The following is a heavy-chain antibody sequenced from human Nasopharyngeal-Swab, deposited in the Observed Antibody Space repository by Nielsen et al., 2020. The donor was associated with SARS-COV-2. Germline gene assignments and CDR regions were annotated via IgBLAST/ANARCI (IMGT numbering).Heavy chain of an antibody. J-gene: IGHJ4*02. D-gene: IGHD1-26*01. V-gene: IGHV4-39*01. CDR3: ARPQWKLLTFDY. CDR2: IYYSGST. Sequence: WIRQPPGKGLEWIGSIYYSGSTYYNPSLKSRVTISVDTSKNQFSLKLSSVTAADTAVYYCARPQWKLLTFDYWGQGTLVTVSS.